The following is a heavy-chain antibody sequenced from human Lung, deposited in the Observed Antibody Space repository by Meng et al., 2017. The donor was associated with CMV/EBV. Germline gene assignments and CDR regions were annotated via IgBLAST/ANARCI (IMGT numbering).Heavy chain of an antibody. CDR1: GNFSSYA. V-gene: IGHV1-69*05. J-gene: IGHJ4*02. Sequence: GNFSSYAISWVRQAPGQGLEWMGGIIPIFGTANYAQKFQGRVTITTDESTSTAYMELSSLRSEDTAVYYCARGGGYCSSTSCYYFDYWGQGTLVTVSS. D-gene: IGHD2-2*03. CDR2: IIPIFGTA. CDR3: ARGGGYCSSTSCYYFDY.